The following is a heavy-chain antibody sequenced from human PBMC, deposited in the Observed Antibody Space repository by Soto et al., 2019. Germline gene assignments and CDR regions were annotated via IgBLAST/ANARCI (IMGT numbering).Heavy chain of an antibody. CDR2: INHSGST. V-gene: IGHV4-34*01. CDR1: GGSFSGYY. D-gene: IGHD2-2*01. J-gene: IGHJ5*02. CDR3: AREKVLVPAATYATNWFDP. Sequence: QVQLQQWGAGLLKPSETLSLTCAVYGGSFSGYYWSWIRQPPGKGLEWIGEINHSGSTNYNPSLKRRVTISVDTSKNQFSLKLSSVTAADTAVYYCAREKVLVPAATYATNWFDPWGQGTLVTVSS.